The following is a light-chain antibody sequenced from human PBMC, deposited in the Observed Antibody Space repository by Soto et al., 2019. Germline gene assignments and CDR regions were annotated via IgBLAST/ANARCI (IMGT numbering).Light chain of an antibody. J-gene: IGKJ1*01. CDR2: GAS. CDR1: QSVSSN. V-gene: IGKV3-15*01. CDR3: QQYNNWPQT. Sequence: EIVMTQSPATLPVSPGERATLSCRASQSVSSNLAWYQQKPGQAPRLLIYGASTRATGIPARFSGSGSGTEFTLTISSLHSEDFAVYYCQQYNNWPQTFGQGTKVEI.